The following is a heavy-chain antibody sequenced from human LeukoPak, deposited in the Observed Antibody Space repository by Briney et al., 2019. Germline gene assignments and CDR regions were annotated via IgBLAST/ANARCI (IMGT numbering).Heavy chain of an antibody. CDR1: GGTFSSYA. CDR3: ARGMDYDILTGTPYQLDY. V-gene: IGHV1-69*05. Sequence: VASVKVSCKASGGTFSSYAISWVRQAPGQGLEWMGGIIPIFGTANYAQKFQGRVTITTDESTSTAYMELSSLRSEDTAVYYCARGMDYDILTGTPYQLDYWGQGTLVTVSS. CDR2: IIPIFGTA. D-gene: IGHD3-9*01. J-gene: IGHJ4*02.